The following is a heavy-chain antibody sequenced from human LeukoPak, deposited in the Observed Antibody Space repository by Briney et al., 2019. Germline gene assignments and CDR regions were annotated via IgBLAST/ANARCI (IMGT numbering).Heavy chain of an antibody. J-gene: IGHJ3*02. D-gene: IGHD6-19*01. V-gene: IGHV3-23*01. Sequence: PGGSLRLSCAASGFTFSSYAMSWVRQAPGKGLEWASSISGSGGSTYYSDSVKGRFTISRDNSKHTLYQQLNSLRAEDAAVYYCAKDRSSGWYDAFDIWGQGTMVIVSS. CDR2: ISGSGGST. CDR3: AKDRSSGWYDAFDI. CDR1: GFTFSSYA.